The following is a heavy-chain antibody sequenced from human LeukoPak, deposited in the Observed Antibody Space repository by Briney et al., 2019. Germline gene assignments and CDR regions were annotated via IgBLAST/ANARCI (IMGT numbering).Heavy chain of an antibody. CDR2: IYPGDSDT. CDR1: GYSFTSCW. CDR3: ARQVVEMATIIDY. V-gene: IGHV5-51*01. J-gene: IGHJ4*02. Sequence: GESLKISCKGSGYSFTSCWIGWVRQMPGKGLEWMGIIYPGDSDTRYSPSFQGQVTISADKSISTAYLQWSSLKASDTAMYYCARQVVEMATIIDYWGQGTLVTVSS. D-gene: IGHD5-24*01.